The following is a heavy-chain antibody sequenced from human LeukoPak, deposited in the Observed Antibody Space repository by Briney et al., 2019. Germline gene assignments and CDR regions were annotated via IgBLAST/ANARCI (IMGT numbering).Heavy chain of an antibody. CDR3: ARSSIYYDSSGYRV. CDR1: GGSISSSSYY. Sequence: SETLSLTCTVSGGSISSSSYYWSWIRQPPGKGLEWIGEINHGGSTNYNPSLKSRVTISVDTSKNQFSLKLSSVTAADTAVYYCARSSIYYDSSGYRVWGQGTLVTVSS. V-gene: IGHV4-39*07. D-gene: IGHD3-22*01. J-gene: IGHJ4*02. CDR2: INHGGST.